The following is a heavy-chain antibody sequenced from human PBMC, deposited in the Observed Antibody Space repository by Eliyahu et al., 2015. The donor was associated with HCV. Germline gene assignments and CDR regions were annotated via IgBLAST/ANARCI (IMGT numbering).Heavy chain of an antibody. CDR3: ARDGKYYGSGSYAWFDP. CDR1: GYTFTSYA. J-gene: IGHJ5*02. CDR2: INAGNGNT. Sequence: QVQLVQSGAEVKKPGASVKVSCKASGYTFTSYAMHWVRQAPGQRLEWMGWINAGNGNTKYSQKFQGRVTITRDTSASTAYMELSSLRSEDTAVYYCARDGKYYGSGSYAWFDPWGQGTLVTVSS. V-gene: IGHV1-3*01. D-gene: IGHD3-10*01.